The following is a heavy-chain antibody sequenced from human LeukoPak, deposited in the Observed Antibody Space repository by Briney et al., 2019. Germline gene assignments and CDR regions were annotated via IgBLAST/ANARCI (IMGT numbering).Heavy chain of an antibody. CDR2: IWYDGSKE. CDR3: ARDPGRTGFDY. V-gene: IGHV3-33*01. Sequence: PGGSLRLSCAASGLTFNSYGMHWVRQAPGKGLEWVADIWYDGSKEYYADSVKGRFTISRDNSKNTLFLQMNSLRAEDTAVYYCARDPGRTGFDYWGQGTLVTVSS. J-gene: IGHJ4*02. CDR1: GLTFNSYG. D-gene: IGHD1/OR15-1a*01.